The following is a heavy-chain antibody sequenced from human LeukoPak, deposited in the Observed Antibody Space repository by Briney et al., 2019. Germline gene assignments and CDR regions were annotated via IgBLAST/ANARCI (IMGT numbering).Heavy chain of an antibody. J-gene: IGHJ4*02. V-gene: IGHV3-23*01. CDR1: GFTFSIHA. Sequence: GGSLRLSCAASGFTFSIHAMTWVRQAPGKGLEWVSGISGRGDTTNYADSVQGRFTISRDNSKNTLYLQMNGLRAEDTAVYYCAKDPAAGVATTKLDYWGQGTLVTVSS. D-gene: IGHD5-24*01. CDR3: AKDPAAGVATTKLDY. CDR2: ISGRGDTT.